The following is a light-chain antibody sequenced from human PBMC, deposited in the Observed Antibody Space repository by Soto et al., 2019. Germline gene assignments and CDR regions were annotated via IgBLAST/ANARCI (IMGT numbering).Light chain of an antibody. CDR2: AAS. J-gene: IGKJ3*01. CDR3: LQKYFYPLT. CDR1: QGIRND. Sequence: AIQMTQSPSSLSASVGDRVTITCRASQGIRNDLDWFQQKPGKAPKLLIYAASNLQSGVPARFSGSGSGTDFTLTILCEQSENFANYYRLQKYFYPLTFGPGTKVDLK. V-gene: IGKV1-6*01.